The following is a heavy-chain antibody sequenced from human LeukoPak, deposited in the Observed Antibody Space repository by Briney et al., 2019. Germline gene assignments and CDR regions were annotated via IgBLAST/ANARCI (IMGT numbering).Heavy chain of an antibody. J-gene: IGHJ1*01. CDR3: ARDSSHYDSSGFTAGYFQH. D-gene: IGHD3-22*01. V-gene: IGHV3-30-3*01. Sequence: GRSLRLSCAASGFTFSSYAMHWVRQAPGKGLEWVAVISYDGSNKCYADSVKGRFTISRDNSKNTLYLQMNSLRAEDTAVYYCARDSSHYDSSGFTAGYFQHWGQGTLVTVSS. CDR1: GFTFSSYA. CDR2: ISYDGSNK.